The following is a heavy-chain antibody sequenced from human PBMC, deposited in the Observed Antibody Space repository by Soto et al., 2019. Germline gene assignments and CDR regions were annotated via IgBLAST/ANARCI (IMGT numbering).Heavy chain of an antibody. Sequence: EVQLLESGGGLVQPGGCLRLSCTASGFSFSTYAMSWVRQAPGKGLEWVSALSGSGASTFYADSVKGRFTISRDNSKNTVYLQMNSLRADDTAVYFCAKGSSTPSNWFGPWGRGTLVTVSS. V-gene: IGHV3-23*01. CDR3: AKGSSTPSNWFGP. CDR2: LSGSGAST. CDR1: GFSFSTYA. J-gene: IGHJ5*02.